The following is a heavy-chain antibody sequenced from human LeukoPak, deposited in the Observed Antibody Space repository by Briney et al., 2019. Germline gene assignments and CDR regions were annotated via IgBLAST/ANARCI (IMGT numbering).Heavy chain of an antibody. Sequence: SETLSLTCTVSGGSISSYYWSWIRQPPGKGLEWIGYIYYSGSTNYNPSLKSRVTISVDTSKNQFSLKLSSVTAADTAVYYCASWPPIYYYDSSAKAGNDYWGQGTLVTFSS. CDR1: GGSISSYY. D-gene: IGHD3-22*01. CDR2: IYYSGST. J-gene: IGHJ4*02. CDR3: ASWPPIYYYDSSAKAGNDY. V-gene: IGHV4-59*01.